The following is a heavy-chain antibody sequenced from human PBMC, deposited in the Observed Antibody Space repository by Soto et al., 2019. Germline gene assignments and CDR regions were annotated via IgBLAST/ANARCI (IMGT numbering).Heavy chain of an antibody. Sequence: PGGSLRLPCAASGFSLSPYWMHWVRQVPGRGLEWVARLSSDGFGAAYADSVKGRFFISRDIARNTLSLQMNSLRADDTAVYYCARDLGGPDYWGRGTSVTVSS. CDR2: LSSDGFGA. J-gene: IGHJ4*02. V-gene: IGHV3-74*03. CDR1: GFSLSPYW. D-gene: IGHD3-16*01. CDR3: ARDLGGPDY.